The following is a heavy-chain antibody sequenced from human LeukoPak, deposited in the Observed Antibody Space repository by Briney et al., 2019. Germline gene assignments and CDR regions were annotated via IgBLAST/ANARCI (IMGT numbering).Heavy chain of an antibody. CDR1: GCTFSSYG. CDR3: ARRYYYDRRGYYRD. J-gene: IGHJ4*02. CDR2: IIPIFGTA. D-gene: IGHD3-22*01. Sequence: SVKVSCKASGCTFSSYGMSWVRQATGQGLEWMGGIIPIFGTASYAQKFQGRVTITTDESTSTAYIELNSLRSEDKAVYYCARRYYYDRRGYYRDWGQGTLVTVSS. V-gene: IGHV1-69*05.